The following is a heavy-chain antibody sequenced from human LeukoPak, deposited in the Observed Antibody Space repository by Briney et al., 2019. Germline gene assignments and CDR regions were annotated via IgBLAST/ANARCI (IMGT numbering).Heavy chain of an antibody. CDR3: AKDAYLRWYFDL. CDR1: GYTFTSYE. Sequence: ASVKVSCKASGYTFTSYEINWVRQATGQGLEWMGWMNPNSGDTDYAQKFQGRVTITRNTSISTAYMELSSLRAEDTAVYYCAKDAYLRWYFDLWGRGTLVTVSS. CDR2: MNPNSGDT. D-gene: IGHD2-21*01. V-gene: IGHV1-8*03. J-gene: IGHJ2*01.